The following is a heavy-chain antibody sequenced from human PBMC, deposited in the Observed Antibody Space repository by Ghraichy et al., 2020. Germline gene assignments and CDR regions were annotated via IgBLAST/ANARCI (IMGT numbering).Heavy chain of an antibody. Sequence: GGSLRLSCAASGFLFSSYWMSWVRQAPGKGLEWVANIKQDGGEKFYVDSVKGRFTISRDNADNSLFLQMNGLRADDTAIYYCVRGGRYSYSSDWGQGTLVTVSS. CDR3: VRGGRYSYSSD. D-gene: IGHD3-16*02. J-gene: IGHJ4*02. V-gene: IGHV3-7*01. CDR1: GFLFSSYW. CDR2: IKQDGGEK.